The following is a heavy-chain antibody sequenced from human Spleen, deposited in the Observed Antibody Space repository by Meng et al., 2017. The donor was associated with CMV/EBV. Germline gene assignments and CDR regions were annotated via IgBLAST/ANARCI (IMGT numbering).Heavy chain of an antibody. CDR1: GFSFSSYG. V-gene: IGHV3-33*06. J-gene: IGHJ6*02. CDR3: AKDRPPRIAPHYGMDV. D-gene: IGHD6-6*01. Sequence: GGSLRLSCVASGFSFSSYGIHWVRRAPGKGLEWVAVIWYDGSIKYYADSMKGRFTISRDNAKNTLFLQMNSLRVEDTAVYYCAKDRPPRIAPHYGMDVWGQGTTVTVSS. CDR2: IWYDGSIK.